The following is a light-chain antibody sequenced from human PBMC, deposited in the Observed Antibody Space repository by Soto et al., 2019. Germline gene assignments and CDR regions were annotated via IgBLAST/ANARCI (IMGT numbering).Light chain of an antibody. CDR2: DVS. CDR3: SSYTSSSTSVV. J-gene: IGLJ2*01. Sequence: QSALTQPASVSGSPGQSITISCTGTSSDVGGYNYVSWYQQHPGKAPKLMIYDVSNRPSGVSNRFSVSKSGNTASLTISGLQAEDEADYSCSSYTSSSTSVVFGGGTKVTVL. V-gene: IGLV2-14*01. CDR1: SSDVGGYNY.